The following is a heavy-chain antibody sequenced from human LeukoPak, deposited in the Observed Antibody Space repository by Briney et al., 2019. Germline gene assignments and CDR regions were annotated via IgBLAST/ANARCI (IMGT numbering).Heavy chain of an antibody. J-gene: IGHJ4*02. V-gene: IGHV3-66*01. CDR2: IYSGGST. CDR3: ARDGEAVAGGGNFDY. Sequence: GGSLRLSCAASGFTVSSNYMSWVRQAPGKGLEWVSVIYSGGSTYYADSVKGRFTISRDNSKNTLYLQMNSLRAEDTAVYYCARDGEAVAGGGNFDYWGQGTLVTVSS. CDR1: GFTVSSNY. D-gene: IGHD6-19*01.